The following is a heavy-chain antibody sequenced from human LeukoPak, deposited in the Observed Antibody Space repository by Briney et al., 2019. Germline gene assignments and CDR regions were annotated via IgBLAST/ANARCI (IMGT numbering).Heavy chain of an antibody. D-gene: IGHD5-24*01. CDR2: VYYNGNT. CDR3: ARDRIQFGSDYYYYMDV. J-gene: IGHJ6*03. Sequence: SETLSLTCAVSGGSISSHYWSWIRQPPGKGLEWIGYVYYNGNTNYNPSLKSRVTISVDTSKNQFSLKVRSVTAADTAVYYCARDRIQFGSDYYYYMDVWGKGTTVTVSS. CDR1: GGSISSHY. V-gene: IGHV4-59*11.